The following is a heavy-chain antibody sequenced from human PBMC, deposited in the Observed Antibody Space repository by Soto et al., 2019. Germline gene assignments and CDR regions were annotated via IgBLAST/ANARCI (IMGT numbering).Heavy chain of an antibody. CDR2: IDWDDDK. V-gene: IGHV2-70*11. Sequence: SGPTLVNPTQTLTLTCTFSGFSLSASGMCVSWIRQPPGKALEWLARIDWDDDKYYSTSLKTRLTISKDTSKNQVVLTMTNMDPGETATYYCARIGGETQGHAFVFGGQGTMFPV. D-gene: IGHD3-16*01. CDR3: ARIGGETQGHAFVF. J-gene: IGHJ3*01. CDR1: GFSLSASGMC.